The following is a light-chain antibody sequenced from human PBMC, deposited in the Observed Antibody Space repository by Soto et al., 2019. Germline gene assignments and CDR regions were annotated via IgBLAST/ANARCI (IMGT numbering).Light chain of an antibody. CDR2: ASS. V-gene: IGKV1-39*01. Sequence: IQLTQCPPALSASVGDRVTITCPASQSIARYLNWYQQKQGKAPEXLIYASSTLQSGVPSRFSGNGSGTEVTLTLSSLKAEDVATYDGQQRYTLLWTFGQGTKVDIK. CDR3: QQRYTLLWT. J-gene: IGKJ1*01. CDR1: QSIARY.